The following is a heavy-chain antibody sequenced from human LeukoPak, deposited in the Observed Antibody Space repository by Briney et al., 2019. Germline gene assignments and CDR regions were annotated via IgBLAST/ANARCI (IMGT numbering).Heavy chain of an antibody. CDR1: GFTFSSYD. CDR3: AKDKRDILTGYNWFDP. CDR2: ISWNSGSI. D-gene: IGHD3-9*01. J-gene: IGHJ5*02. V-gene: IGHV3-9*01. Sequence: GGSLRLSCAASGFTFSSYDMHWVRQATGKGLEWVSGISWNSGSIGYADSVKGRFTISRDNAKNSLYLQMNSLRAEDTALYYCAKDKRDILTGYNWFDPWGQGTLVTVSS.